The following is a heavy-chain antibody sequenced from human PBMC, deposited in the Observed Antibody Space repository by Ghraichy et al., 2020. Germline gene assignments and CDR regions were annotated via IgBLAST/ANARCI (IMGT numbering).Heavy chain of an antibody. D-gene: IGHD5-18*01. CDR1: GFTFSRYW. Sequence: GGSLRLSCAASGFTFSRYWMSWVRQAPGKGLEWVANIKQDGSEKYYVDSVKGRFTISRDNAKNSLYLQMNSLRAEDTAVYYCARGHSHLGPWGQGTLVTVSS. CDR3: ARGHSHLGP. V-gene: IGHV3-7*05. CDR2: IKQDGSEK. J-gene: IGHJ5*02.